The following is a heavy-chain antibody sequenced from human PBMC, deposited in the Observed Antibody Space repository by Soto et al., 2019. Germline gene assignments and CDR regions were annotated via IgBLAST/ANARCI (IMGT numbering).Heavy chain of an antibody. V-gene: IGHV4-61*01. J-gene: IGHJ4*02. CDR2: ISYSGST. CDR1: GASVSSGNYY. Sequence: QVQLQESGPGLVKPSETLSLTCTVSGASVSSGNYYWSWIWQPPGKGLECIGYISYSGSTNYNHPLKGRVTISIDTSKNQFSLKLSSVTAADTAVYYCARGSGSYYAYLGQGTLVTVSS. D-gene: IGHD1-26*01. CDR3: ARGSGSYYAY.